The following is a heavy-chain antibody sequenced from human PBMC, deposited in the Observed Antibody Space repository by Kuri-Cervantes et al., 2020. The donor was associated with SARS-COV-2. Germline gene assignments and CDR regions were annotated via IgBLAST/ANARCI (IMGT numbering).Heavy chain of an antibody. CDR3: ARGRRIDYGDYAGWGRMNWFDP. CDR2: IKSDGTDT. V-gene: IGHV3-7*05. J-gene: IGHJ5*02. CDR1: GFNFRSYW. D-gene: IGHD4-17*01. Sequence: GESLKISCAASGFNFRSYWMSWVRQAPGKGLEWVAKIKSDGTDTYYADSVKGRCTISRDNAKNSLYLQMNSLRAEDTAVYYCARGRRIDYGDYAGWGRMNWFDPWGQGTLVTVSS.